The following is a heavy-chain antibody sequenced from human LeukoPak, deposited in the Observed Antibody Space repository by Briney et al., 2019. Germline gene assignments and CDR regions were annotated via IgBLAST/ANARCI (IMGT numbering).Heavy chain of an antibody. Sequence: PSETLSLTCAVYGGSFSGYYWSWIRQPPGMGLEWIGEINHSGSTNYNPSLKSRVTISVDTSKNQFSLKLSSVTAADTAVYYCARSPLVCGGDSYFYYFDYWGQGTLVTVSS. V-gene: IGHV4-34*01. CDR3: ARSPLVCGGDSYFYYFDY. D-gene: IGHD2-21*02. J-gene: IGHJ4*02. CDR1: GGSFSGYY. CDR2: INHSGST.